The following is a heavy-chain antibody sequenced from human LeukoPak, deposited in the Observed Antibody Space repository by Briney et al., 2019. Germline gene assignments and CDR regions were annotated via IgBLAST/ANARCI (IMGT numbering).Heavy chain of an antibody. Sequence: GGSLRLSCAVSGFTFDDYAMHWVRQVPGKGLEWVSGINWNSDSIGYADSVKGRFTISRDNSKNTLYLQMNSLRAEDTAVYYCASLWFGESPRDYWGQGTLVTVSS. J-gene: IGHJ4*02. CDR2: INWNSDSI. D-gene: IGHD3-10*01. CDR1: GFTFDDYA. V-gene: IGHV3-9*01. CDR3: ASLWFGESPRDY.